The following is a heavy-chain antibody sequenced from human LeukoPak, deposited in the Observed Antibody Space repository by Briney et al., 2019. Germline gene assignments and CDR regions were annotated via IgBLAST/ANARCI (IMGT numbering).Heavy chain of an antibody. CDR3: ARIDYGDYVSGF. Sequence: ASVKVSCKASGYTFTSYDINWGRQATGQGLEWMGWMNPNSGNTGYAQKLQGRVTMTRNTSISTAYMELSSLRSEDTAVYYCARIDYGDYVSGFWGQGTLVTVSS. J-gene: IGHJ4*02. D-gene: IGHD4-17*01. CDR1: GYTFTSYD. V-gene: IGHV1-8*01. CDR2: MNPNSGNT.